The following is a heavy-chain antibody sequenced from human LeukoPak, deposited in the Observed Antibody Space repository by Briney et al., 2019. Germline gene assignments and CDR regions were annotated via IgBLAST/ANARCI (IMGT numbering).Heavy chain of an antibody. D-gene: IGHD6-19*01. CDR2: IYYSGST. J-gene: IGHJ4*02. CDR1: GGSISSYY. CDR3: ARYSSGWYALS. Sequence: PSETLSLTCTVSGGSISSYYWSWIRQPPGKGLEWIGYIYYSGSTNYNPSLKSRVTISVDTFKNQFSLKLSSVTAADTAVYYCARYSSGWYALSWGQGTLVTVSS. V-gene: IGHV4-59*01.